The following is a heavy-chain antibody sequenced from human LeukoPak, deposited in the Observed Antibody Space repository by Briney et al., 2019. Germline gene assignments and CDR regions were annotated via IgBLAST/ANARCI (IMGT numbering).Heavy chain of an antibody. V-gene: IGHV3-13*01. Sequence: GGSLRLSCAASGFTFSSYDMHWVRQATGKGLEWVSAIGTAGDTYYADSVKGRFTISRDNSKNTLYLQMNSLRAEDTAVYYCATQGVQLWLPSGYFDYWGQGTLVTVSS. CDR3: ATQGVQLWLPSGYFDY. CDR1: GFTFSSYD. CDR2: IGTAGDT. D-gene: IGHD5-18*01. J-gene: IGHJ4*02.